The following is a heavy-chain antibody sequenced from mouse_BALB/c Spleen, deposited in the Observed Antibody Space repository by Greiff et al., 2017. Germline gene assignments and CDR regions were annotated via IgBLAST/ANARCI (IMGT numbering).Heavy chain of an antibody. Sequence: EVKLVESGGGLVKPGGSLKLSCAASGFTFSSYAMSWVRQTPEKRLEWVATISSGGSYTYYPDSVKGRFTISRDNAKNTLYLQMSSLRSEDTAMYYCASVGDYEAWFAYWGQGTLVTVSA. J-gene: IGHJ3*01. CDR2: ISSGGSYT. V-gene: IGHV5-9-3*01. D-gene: IGHD2-4*01. CDR3: ASVGDYEAWFAY. CDR1: GFTFSSYA.